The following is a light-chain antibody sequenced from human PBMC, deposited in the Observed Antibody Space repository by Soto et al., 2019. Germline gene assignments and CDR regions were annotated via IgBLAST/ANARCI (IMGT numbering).Light chain of an antibody. CDR2: KAS. J-gene: IGKJ5*01. CDR1: QSISSW. CDR3: QQYNSYSIT. Sequence: DIQMTQSPSTLSASVGDRVTITCRASQSISSWLAWYQQKPGNPPKLLIYKASSLESGVPPRFSGSGSGTEFTLTISSLQPDDFATYYCQQYNSYSITFGQGTRLEIK. V-gene: IGKV1-5*03.